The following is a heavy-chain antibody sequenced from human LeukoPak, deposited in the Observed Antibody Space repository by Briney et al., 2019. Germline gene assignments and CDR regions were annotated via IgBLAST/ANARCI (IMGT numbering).Heavy chain of an antibody. Sequence: SETLSLTCTVSGASIRSISNDYWSWIRQPAGKGLEWIECFYTTGHTNYNPHLQSRLPMSLDTSKNQFSLKLTSVTAADTAVYYCAIEFSLWGQGTMVTVSS. J-gene: IGHJ3*01. CDR2: FYTTGHT. V-gene: IGHV4-4*07. CDR3: AIEFSL. CDR1: GASIRSISNDY.